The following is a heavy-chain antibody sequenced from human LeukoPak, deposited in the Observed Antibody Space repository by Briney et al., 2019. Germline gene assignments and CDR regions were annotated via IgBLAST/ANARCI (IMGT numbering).Heavy chain of an antibody. V-gene: IGHV4-38-2*02. CDR1: GYSISSDYF. CDR3: ARRRVESWAFDI. D-gene: IGHD3-10*01. Sequence: PSETLSLTCTVSGYSISSDYFWGWIRLPPGKGLEWIGSIYHSGSTYYNPSLKSRVTVSVDTSKNHFSLKLSSVTAADTAVYYCARRRVESWAFDIWGQGTMVTVSS. J-gene: IGHJ3*02. CDR2: IYHSGST.